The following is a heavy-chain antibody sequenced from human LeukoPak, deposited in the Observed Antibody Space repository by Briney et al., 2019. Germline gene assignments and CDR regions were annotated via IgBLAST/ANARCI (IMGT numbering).Heavy chain of an antibody. D-gene: IGHD3-9*01. J-gene: IGHJ4*02. CDR3: ARGSDYDILTGYHDY. CDR1: GLTFSDYY. CDR2: ISSSGSTI. Sequence: GGSLRLSCAASGLTFSDYYMSWIRQAPGKGLEWVSYISSSGSTIYYADSVKGRFTISRDNAKNSLYLQMNSLRAEDTAVYYCARGSDYDILTGYHDYWGQGTLVTVSS. V-gene: IGHV3-11*01.